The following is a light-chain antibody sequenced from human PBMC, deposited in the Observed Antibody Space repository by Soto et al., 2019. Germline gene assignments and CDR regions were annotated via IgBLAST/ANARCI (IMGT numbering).Light chain of an antibody. V-gene: IGKV3-20*01. CDR3: QQSGSSPPT. CDR2: GAS. CDR1: QSVSSSY. J-gene: IGKJ3*01. Sequence: EIVLTQSPGTLSLSPGERATLSCRASQSVSSSYLAWYQQKPGQAPRLLIYGASSRATGIPDRFSGSGSGTHSTLTISRLEPEDFAMYYCQQSGSSPPTFGPGTKVDIK.